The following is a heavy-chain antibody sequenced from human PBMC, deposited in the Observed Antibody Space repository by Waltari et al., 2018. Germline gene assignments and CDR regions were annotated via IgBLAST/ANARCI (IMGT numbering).Heavy chain of an antibody. CDR1: GFSVSTYG. J-gene: IGHJ4*02. Sequence: QAHLVGSGGSVVQPGPSLRLSCPASGFSVSTYGMFWVRQSPGKGLEWVALIWYDGTKANYEDSVKGRFTISKDNSKNTLFLQMNSLRDGDTAVYFCARDLSFGSLDYGGQGTLVTVSS. CDR3: ARDLSFGSLDY. CDR2: IWYDGTKA. D-gene: IGHD3-10*01. V-gene: IGHV3-33*07.